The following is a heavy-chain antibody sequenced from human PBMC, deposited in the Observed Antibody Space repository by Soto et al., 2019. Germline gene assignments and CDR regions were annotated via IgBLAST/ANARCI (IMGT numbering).Heavy chain of an antibody. V-gene: IGHV3-30*18. CDR3: ANSLSGSSGYSDAIDY. CDR2: ISYDGSNK. D-gene: IGHD3-22*01. CDR1: GFTFSSYG. J-gene: IGHJ4*02. Sequence: GGSLRLSCAASGFTFSSYGMHWVRQAPGKGLEWVAVISYDGSNKYYADSVKGRFTISRDNSENTLYLQMNSLRAEDTAVYYCANSLSGSSGYSDAIDYWGQGTLVTVSS.